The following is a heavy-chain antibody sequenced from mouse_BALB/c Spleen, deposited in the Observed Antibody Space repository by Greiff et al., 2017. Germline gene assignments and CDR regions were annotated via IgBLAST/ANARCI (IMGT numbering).Heavy chain of an antibody. Sequence: EVNLVESGGGLVKPGGSLKLSCAASGFTFSDYYMYWVRQTPEKRLEWVATISDGGSYTYYPDSVKGRFTISRDNAKNNLYLQMSSLKSEDTAMYYCAREYYGKAMDYWGQGTSVTVSS. J-gene: IGHJ4*01. CDR3: AREYYGKAMDY. D-gene: IGHD2-1*01. V-gene: IGHV5-4*02. CDR1: GFTFSDYY. CDR2: ISDGGSYT.